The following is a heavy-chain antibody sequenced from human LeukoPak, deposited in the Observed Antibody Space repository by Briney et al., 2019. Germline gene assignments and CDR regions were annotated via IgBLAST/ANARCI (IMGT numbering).Heavy chain of an antibody. D-gene: IGHD2-15*01. CDR2: ISAYNGNT. CDR3: ARTPFLHCSGGTCYSDS. Sequence: ASVKVSCKASGYTFSSYGISWVRQARQAPGQGLEWMGWISAYNGNTIYVQNLQGRVTMTTDTSTTTAYMELRSLTSDDTAVYYCARTPFLHCSGGTCYSDSWGRGTLVTVSS. J-gene: IGHJ4*02. V-gene: IGHV1-18*01. CDR1: GYTFSSYG.